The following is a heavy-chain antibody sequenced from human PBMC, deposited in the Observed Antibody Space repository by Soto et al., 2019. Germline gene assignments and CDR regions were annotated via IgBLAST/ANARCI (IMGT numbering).Heavy chain of an antibody. CDR2: LSGSGGST. CDR3: AKHRYGSGSYAGDY. V-gene: IGHV3-23*01. CDR1: GFTFSTYA. D-gene: IGHD3-10*01. J-gene: IGHJ4*02. Sequence: EVQLLESGGGLVQPGGSLRLSCAASGFTFSTYAMSWVRQAPGKGLEWDSGLSGSGGSTNYADSVKGRFTISRDNSMNTLYLQMSSLRAEDTAVYYCAKHRYGSGSYAGDYWGQGTLVTVSS.